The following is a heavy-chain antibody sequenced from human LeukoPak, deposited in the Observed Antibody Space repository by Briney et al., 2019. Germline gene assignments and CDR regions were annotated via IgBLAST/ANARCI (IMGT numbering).Heavy chain of an antibody. CDR2: IIPILGIA. Sequence: ASVKVSCKASGGTFSSYAISWVRQAPGQGLEWMGRIIPILGIANYAQKFQGRVTITADKSTSTAYVELSSLRSEDTAVYYCARDVSLIGRSLRPPPFDPWGQGTLVTVSS. V-gene: IGHV1-69*04. CDR1: GGTFSSYA. D-gene: IGHD4/OR15-4a*01. CDR3: ARDVSLIGRSLRPPPFDP. J-gene: IGHJ5*02.